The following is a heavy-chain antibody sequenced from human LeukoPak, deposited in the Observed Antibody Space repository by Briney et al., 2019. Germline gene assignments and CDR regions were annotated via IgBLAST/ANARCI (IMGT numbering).Heavy chain of an antibody. D-gene: IGHD1-26*01. Sequence: GRSLRLSCAPSGFTFSSYSMNWVRQAPGKGLKWVSSISSSSSYIYYADSVKGRFTISRDNAKNSLYLQMNSLRAEDTAVYYCARDVERYSGTYAFDIWGQGTMVTVSS. J-gene: IGHJ3*02. V-gene: IGHV3-21*01. CDR2: ISSSSSYI. CDR3: ARDVERYSGTYAFDI. CDR1: GFTFSSYS.